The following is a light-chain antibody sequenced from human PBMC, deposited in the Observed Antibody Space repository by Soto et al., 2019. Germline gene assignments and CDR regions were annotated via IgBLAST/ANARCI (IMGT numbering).Light chain of an antibody. Sequence: QPVLTQPPSASGAPGQRVTISCSGSSSNIGSNTVNWYQQLPGTAPKLLISNNDKRPSGVPDRFSGSKSGTSASLAISGLHSEDEAGYYCAAWDESLNGVVFGGGTKVTVL. CDR3: AAWDESLNGVV. V-gene: IGLV1-44*01. CDR2: NND. CDR1: SSNIGSNT. J-gene: IGLJ2*01.